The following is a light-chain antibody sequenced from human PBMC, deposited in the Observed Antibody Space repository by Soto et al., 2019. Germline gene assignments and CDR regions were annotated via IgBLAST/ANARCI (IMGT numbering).Light chain of an antibody. V-gene: IGKV3-11*01. CDR1: QTISSY. Sequence: EIVLTQSPATLSLSPGERATLSCRASQTISSYLLWYQQKPGQAPRLLICDASNRATGIPARFSGSGSGTEFTLTISSLQSEDFTVYYCQHYNNWVGTFGGGTKVDIK. CDR3: QHYNNWVGT. J-gene: IGKJ4*01. CDR2: DAS.